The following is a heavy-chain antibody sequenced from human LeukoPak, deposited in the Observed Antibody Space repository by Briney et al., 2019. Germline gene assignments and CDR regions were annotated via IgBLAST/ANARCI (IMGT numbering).Heavy chain of an antibody. CDR2: ISAYNGNT. J-gene: IGHJ3*02. CDR1: GYTFTSYG. CDR3: ARRYCTNGVCYHDRGAFDI. D-gene: IGHD2-8*01. Sequence: ASVKVSCKASGYTFTSYGISWVRQAPGQGLEWMGWISAYNGNTNYAQKLQGRVTIIADKSTSTAYMELSSLRSEDTAVYYCARRYCTNGVCYHDRGAFDIWGQGTMVTVSS. V-gene: IGHV1-18*01.